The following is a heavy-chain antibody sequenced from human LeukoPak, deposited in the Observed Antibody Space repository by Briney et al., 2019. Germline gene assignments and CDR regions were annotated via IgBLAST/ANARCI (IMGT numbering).Heavy chain of an antibody. D-gene: IGHD4-23*01. V-gene: IGHV3-23*01. Sequence: GWSLRLSCAASGFTFSRFAMSWVRQAPGKGPEWVSGISGGGGNTYYADSVKGRFTISRDDPKNTLFLQMNSLRVEDTAVYYCANSPYVGDHGGPSAWGQGTLVTVSS. CDR2: ISGGGGNT. J-gene: IGHJ5*02. CDR1: GFTFSRFA. CDR3: ANSPYVGDHGGPSA.